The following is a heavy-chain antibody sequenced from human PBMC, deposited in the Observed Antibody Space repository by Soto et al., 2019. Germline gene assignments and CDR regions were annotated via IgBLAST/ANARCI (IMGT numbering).Heavy chain of an antibody. Sequence: ASVKVSCKASGYTFTSYGISWVRQAPGQGLEWMGWISAYNGNTNYAQKLQGRVTMTTDTSTSTAYMELRSLRSDDTAVYYCARDLGDIVIVATILLTDAFDIWGQGTMVTVSS. J-gene: IGHJ3*02. V-gene: IGHV1-18*01. CDR3: ARDLGDIVIVATILLTDAFDI. CDR1: GYTFTSYG. CDR2: ISAYNGNT. D-gene: IGHD5-12*01.